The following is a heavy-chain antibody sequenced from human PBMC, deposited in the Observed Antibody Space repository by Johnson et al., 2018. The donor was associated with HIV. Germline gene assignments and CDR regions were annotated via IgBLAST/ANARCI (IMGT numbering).Heavy chain of an antibody. V-gene: IGHV3-30-3*01. J-gene: IGHJ3*02. D-gene: IGHD3-16*01. CDR1: GFTFSSYA. CDR2: ISYDGSNK. CDR3: AREGGIRCPSPVDAFDI. Sequence: QVQLVESGGGVVQPGRSLRLSCAASGFTFSSYAMHWVRQAPGKGLEWVAVISYDGSNKYYADSVKGRFTISRDNSKNTLYLQMNSLRAEDTAVYYCAREGGIRCPSPVDAFDIWGQGTMVTVSS.